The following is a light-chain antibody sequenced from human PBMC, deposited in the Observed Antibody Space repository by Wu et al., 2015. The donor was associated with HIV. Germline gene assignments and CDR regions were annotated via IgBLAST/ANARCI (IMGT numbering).Light chain of an antibody. CDR1: QTISSAY. CDR2: ETS. J-gene: IGKJ5*01. V-gene: IGKV3-20*01. CDR3: QQYGHPPIT. Sequence: EVLLTQSPGTLSASVGRRITLSCRATEDISQTISSAYVAWYQHKLGQPPRILIYETSKRAAGVPDRFDGSGSATDFTLTIARLEPEDFAIYFCQQYGHPPITFGQGTRLE.